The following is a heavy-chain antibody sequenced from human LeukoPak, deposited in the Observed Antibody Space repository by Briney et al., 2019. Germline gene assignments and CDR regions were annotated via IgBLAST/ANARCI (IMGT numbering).Heavy chain of an antibody. V-gene: IGHV3-7*01. J-gene: IGHJ3*02. CDR3: AREYCSGGSCYSSLDAFDI. Sequence: GGSLRLSCAASEFTFSSYWMHWVRQAPGKGLEWVANIKQDGSEKYYVDSVKGRFTISRDNAKKSLYLQVNSLRAEDTAVYYCAREYCSGGSCYSSLDAFDIWGQGTMVTVSS. CDR2: IKQDGSEK. CDR1: EFTFSSYW. D-gene: IGHD2-15*01.